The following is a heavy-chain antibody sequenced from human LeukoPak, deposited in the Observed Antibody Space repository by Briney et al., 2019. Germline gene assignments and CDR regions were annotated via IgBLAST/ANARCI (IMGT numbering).Heavy chain of an antibody. Sequence: SQTLSLTCTVSGGSISSGSYYWSWIRQPAGKGLEWIGRIHTDGTINYSPSLRSRVTISLDTSKNQVSLKLTSVTAADTAVYYCAREAVVDFSPFDYWGQGTLVTVSS. D-gene: IGHD3-9*01. CDR2: IHTDGTI. CDR3: AREAVVDFSPFDY. V-gene: IGHV4-61*02. CDR1: GGSISSGSYY. J-gene: IGHJ4*02.